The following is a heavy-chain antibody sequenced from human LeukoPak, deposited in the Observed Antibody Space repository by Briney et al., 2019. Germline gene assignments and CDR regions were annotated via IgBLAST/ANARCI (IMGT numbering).Heavy chain of an antibody. D-gene: IGHD4-17*01. Sequence: GGSLRLSCAASRFTFDDYAMHWVRQAPGKGLEWVSSINWNSGSIAYADSVKGRFTISRDNAQSSLYLQMNSLRAEDMALYYCARARGITVTTRGYFDYWGQGTLVTVSS. J-gene: IGHJ4*02. CDR2: INWNSGSI. CDR1: RFTFDDYA. V-gene: IGHV3-9*03. CDR3: ARARGITVTTRGYFDY.